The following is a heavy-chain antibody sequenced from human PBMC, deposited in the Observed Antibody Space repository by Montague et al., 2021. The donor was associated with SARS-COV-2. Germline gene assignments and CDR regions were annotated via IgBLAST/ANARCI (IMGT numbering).Heavy chain of an antibody. V-gene: IGHV3-21*01. D-gene: IGHD5-18*01. J-gene: IGHJ4*02. CDR1: GFTFSGYT. CDR3: GEGRWLRGNDF. Sequence: SLRLSCAASGFTFSGYTMTWVRQAPGKGLEWVSSISGTSNSISYADSVKGRFTISRDNAKNSLFLQLNSLRAEDTAVYYCGEGRWLRGNDFWGQGTLVTVSS. CDR2: ISGTSNSI.